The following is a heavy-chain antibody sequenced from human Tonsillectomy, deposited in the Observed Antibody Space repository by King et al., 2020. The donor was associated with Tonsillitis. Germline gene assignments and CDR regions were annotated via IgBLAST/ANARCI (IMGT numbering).Heavy chain of an antibody. CDR3: AGYGGNTPYRDYFDY. D-gene: IGHD4-23*01. Sequence: QLQESGPGLVKPSETLSLTCTVSGGSISSYYWSWIRQPAGKGLEWIGRIYTSGSTNYNPSLKSRVTMSVDTSKNQFSLKLSSVTAADTAVYYCAGYGGNTPYRDYFDYWGQGTLVTVSS. CDR2: IYTSGST. CDR1: GGSISSYY. V-gene: IGHV4-4*07. J-gene: IGHJ4*02.